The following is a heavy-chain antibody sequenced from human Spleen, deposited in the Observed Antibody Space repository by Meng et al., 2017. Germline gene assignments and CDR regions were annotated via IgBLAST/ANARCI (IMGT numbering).Heavy chain of an antibody. V-gene: IGHV4-39*07. Sequence: QLQLQESGPGLVMPSESLSLTCTVSGGSISTSFYWGWIRQPPGKGLEWIETISYSGSTYYNPSLKSRVTISVDTPKNQFSLRLSSVTAADTGVYYCARSIAVAAPNWFDPWGQGTLVTVSS. D-gene: IGHD6-19*01. CDR2: ISYSGST. J-gene: IGHJ5*02. CDR3: ARSIAVAAPNWFDP. CDR1: GGSISTSFY.